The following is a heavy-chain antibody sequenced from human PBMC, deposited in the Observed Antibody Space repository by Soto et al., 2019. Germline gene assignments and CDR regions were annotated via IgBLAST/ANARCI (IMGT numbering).Heavy chain of an antibody. J-gene: IGHJ3*02. D-gene: IGHD3-22*01. CDR2: IKQDGSEK. Sequence: AGSLRLPYAASGFTFSTYSMSWVRQAPGKGLEWVANIKQDGSEKYYVDSVKGRFTISRDNAKNSLYLQMNSLRAEDTAVYYCARDLPYYYDSSGYYADAFDIWGQGT. V-gene: IGHV3-7*05. CDR1: GFTFSTYS. CDR3: ARDLPYYYDSSGYYADAFDI.